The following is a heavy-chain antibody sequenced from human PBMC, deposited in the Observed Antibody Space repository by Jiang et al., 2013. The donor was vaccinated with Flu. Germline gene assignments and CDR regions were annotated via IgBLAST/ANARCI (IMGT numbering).Heavy chain of an antibody. Sequence: SQTLSLTCTISGDSVSSDSAAWNWIRQSPSRGLEWLGRTYYRSKWYLDYAESVKSRITINPDTSKNQFSLQLNSVTPEDTAVYYCARYYDATGGYLDYWGQGTLVTVSS. CDR3: ARYYDATGGYLDY. D-gene: IGHD4/OR15-4a*01. CDR1: GDSVSSDSAA. V-gene: IGHV6-1*01. J-gene: IGHJ4*02. CDR2: TYYRSKWYL.